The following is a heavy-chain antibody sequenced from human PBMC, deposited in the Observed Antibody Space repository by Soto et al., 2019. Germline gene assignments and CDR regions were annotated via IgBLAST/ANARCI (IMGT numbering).Heavy chain of an antibody. Sequence: PSETLSLTCTVSGGSISSYYWSWIRQPPGKGLEWIGYIYYSVSTNYNPSLKSRVTISVDKSKNQFSLKLSSVTAADTAVYYCARVSGRVPDYWGQGTLVTFSS. CDR3: ARVSGRVPDY. CDR1: GGSISSYY. CDR2: IYYSVST. J-gene: IGHJ4*02. V-gene: IGHV4-59*01.